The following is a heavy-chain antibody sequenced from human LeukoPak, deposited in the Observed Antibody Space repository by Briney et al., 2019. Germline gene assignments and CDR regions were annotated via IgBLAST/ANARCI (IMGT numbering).Heavy chain of an antibody. J-gene: IGHJ5*02. D-gene: IGHD3-22*01. Sequence: PGGSLRLSCAASGFTFSSYWMSWVRQAPGKGLEWVANIKQDGSEKYYVDSVKGRFTISRDNAKNSLYLQVNSLRAEDTAVYYCAKDLGQYYDTSDNWFDPWGQGTLVTVSS. CDR2: IKQDGSEK. V-gene: IGHV3-7*01. CDR3: AKDLGQYYDTSDNWFDP. CDR1: GFTFSSYW.